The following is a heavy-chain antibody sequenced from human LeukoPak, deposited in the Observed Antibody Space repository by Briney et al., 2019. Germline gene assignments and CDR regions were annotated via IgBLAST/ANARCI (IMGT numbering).Heavy chain of an antibody. CDR3: ARTTLSWSNAFDI. Sequence: PSQTLSLTCTVSGGSISSGDYYWSWIRQPPGKGLEWIGYIYYSGSTYYNPSLKSRVTTSVDTSKNQFSLKLSSVTAADTAVYYCARTTLSWSNAFDIWGQGTMVTVSS. CDR2: IYYSGST. V-gene: IGHV4-30-4*08. J-gene: IGHJ3*02. D-gene: IGHD4-17*01. CDR1: GGSISSGDYY.